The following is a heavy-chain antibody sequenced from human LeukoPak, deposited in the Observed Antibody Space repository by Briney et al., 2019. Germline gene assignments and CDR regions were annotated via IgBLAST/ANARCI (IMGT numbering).Heavy chain of an antibody. CDR2: ISSSSSTI. CDR3: ARGYCTNGVCYLVSSVYFDY. V-gene: IGHV3-48*01. CDR1: GFTFSSYS. J-gene: IGHJ4*02. Sequence: GGSLRLSCAASGFTFSSYSMNWVRQAPGKGLEWVSYISSSSSTIYYADSVKGRFTISRDNAKNSLYLQMNSLRAEDTAVYYCARGYCTNGVCYLVSSVYFDYWGQGTLVTVSS. D-gene: IGHD2-8*01.